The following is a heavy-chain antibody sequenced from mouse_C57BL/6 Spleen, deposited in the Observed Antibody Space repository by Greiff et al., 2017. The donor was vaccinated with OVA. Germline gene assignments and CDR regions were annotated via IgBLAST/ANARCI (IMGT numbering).Heavy chain of an antibody. D-gene: IGHD2-4*01. Sequence: VQLQQPGAELVRPGTSVKLSCKASGYTFTSYWMHWVKQRPGQGLEWIGVIDPSDSYTKYNQKFKGKATLTVDTSSSTAYMQLSSLTSEDSAVYYCARYDYGFDYWGQGTTLTVSS. V-gene: IGHV1-59*01. CDR2: IDPSDSYT. CDR1: GYTFTSYW. CDR3: ARYDYGFDY. J-gene: IGHJ2*01.